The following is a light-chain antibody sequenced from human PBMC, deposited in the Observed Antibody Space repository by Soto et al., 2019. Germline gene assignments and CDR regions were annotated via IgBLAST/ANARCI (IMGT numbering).Light chain of an antibody. CDR3: EAWDDSLNAYV. V-gene: IGLV1-44*01. Sequence: QSVLTQPPSASGTPGQRVSISCSGSNSNIGSNTVNWYQQLPGTAPKRLIYSNNQRPSGVPDRISGSKSGTSASLAISGLQSEDEADYYCEAWDDSLNAYVFGTGTKVTVL. J-gene: IGLJ1*01. CDR2: SNN. CDR1: NSNIGSNT.